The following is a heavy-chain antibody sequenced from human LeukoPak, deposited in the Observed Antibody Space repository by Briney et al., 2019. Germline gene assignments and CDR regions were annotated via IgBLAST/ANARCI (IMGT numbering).Heavy chain of an antibody. CDR1: GGSISSGDYY. D-gene: IGHD2-2*01. CDR3: ARDLIPAAILDY. J-gene: IGHJ4*02. Sequence: SQTLSLTCTVSGGSISSGDYYWSWIRQPPGKGLEWIGYIYYSGSTYYNPSLKSRVTISVDTSKNQFSLKLSSVTAADTAVYYCARDLIPAAILDYWGQGTLVTVSS. V-gene: IGHV4-30-4*01. CDR2: IYYSGST.